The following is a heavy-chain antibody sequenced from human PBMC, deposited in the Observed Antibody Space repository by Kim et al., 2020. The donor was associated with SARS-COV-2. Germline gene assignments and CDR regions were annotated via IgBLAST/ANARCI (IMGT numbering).Heavy chain of an antibody. V-gene: IGHV4-39*01. CDR2: IYYSGST. D-gene: IGHD3-22*01. J-gene: IGHJ4*02. CDR3: ARHILSGYYYDSSGESD. Sequence: SETLSLTCTVSGGSISSSSYYWGWIRQPPGKGLEWIGSIYYSGSTYYNPSLKSRVTISVDTSKNQFSLKLSSVTAADTAVYYCARHILSGYYYDSSGESDWGQGTLVTVSS. CDR1: GGSISSSSYY.